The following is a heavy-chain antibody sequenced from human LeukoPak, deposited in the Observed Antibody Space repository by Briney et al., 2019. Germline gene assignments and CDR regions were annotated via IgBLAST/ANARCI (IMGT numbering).Heavy chain of an antibody. CDR1: GGSISSGGYY. CDR2: IYYSGST. D-gene: IGHD4-23*01. J-gene: IGHJ4*02. Sequence: PSETLSLTCTVSGGSISSGGYYWSWIRQHPGKGLEWIGYIYYSGSTYYNPSLKCRVTISVDTSKNQFSLKLSSVTAADTAVYYCARVWGGGTYYFDYWGQGTLVTVSS. CDR3: ARVWGGGTYYFDY. V-gene: IGHV4-31*03.